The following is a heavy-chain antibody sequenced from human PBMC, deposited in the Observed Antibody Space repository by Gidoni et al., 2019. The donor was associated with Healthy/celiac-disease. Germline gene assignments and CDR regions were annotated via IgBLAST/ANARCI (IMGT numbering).Heavy chain of an antibody. J-gene: IGHJ5*02. CDR1: GRTFSSYA. D-gene: IGHD2-2*01. Sequence: QVQLVQSGSEVKKPGSSVKVSCKASGRTFSSYAISWVRQAPGQGLEWMGGIIPIFGTANYAKKFQGRVTITANESKSTAYMELSSLRYEDTAVYYCARTSPHFGPENLNWFDPWGQGTLVTVSS. V-gene: IGHV1-69*01. CDR2: IIPIFGTA. CDR3: ARTSPHFGPENLNWFDP.